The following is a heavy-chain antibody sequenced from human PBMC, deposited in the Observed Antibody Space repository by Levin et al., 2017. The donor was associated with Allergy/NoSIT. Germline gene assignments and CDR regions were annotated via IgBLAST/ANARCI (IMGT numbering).Heavy chain of an antibody. Sequence: ASVKVSCKASGYSFTSSDINWVRQATGQGLEWMGWMNPNSANTGYAQKFQGRVTMTRNTSISTAYMELSSLTSEDTAVYYCARSKFYSDSSGTTHFYSNGMDVWGQGTTVTVSS. D-gene: IGHD3-22*01. CDR1: GYSFTSSD. V-gene: IGHV1-8*01. J-gene: IGHJ6*02. CDR3: ARSKFYSDSSGTTHFYSNGMDV. CDR2: MNPNSANT.